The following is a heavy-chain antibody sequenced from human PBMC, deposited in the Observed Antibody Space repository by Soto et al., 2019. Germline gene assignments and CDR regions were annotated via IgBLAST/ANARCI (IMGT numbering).Heavy chain of an antibody. CDR3: ARNSRGRIVVVPAAIFDY. Sequence: ASVKVSCKASGYTFTVYYMHCVLQAPLQGLEWMGWISAYNGNTNYAQKLQGRVTMTTDTSTSTAYMELRSLRSDDTAVYYCARNSRGRIVVVPAAIFDYWGQGTLVTVSS. J-gene: IGHJ4*02. CDR2: ISAYNGNT. V-gene: IGHV1-18*04. CDR1: GYTFTVYY. D-gene: IGHD2-2*01.